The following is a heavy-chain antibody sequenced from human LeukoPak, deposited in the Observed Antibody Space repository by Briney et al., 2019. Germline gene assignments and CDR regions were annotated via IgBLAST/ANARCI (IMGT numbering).Heavy chain of an antibody. CDR2: INHSGST. CDR3: ARGYGDYILDYYYYYMDV. D-gene: IGHD4-17*01. Sequence: SQTLSLTCAVDGGSFSGYYWSWIRQPAGKGLEWNGEINHSGSTNYSLSLKSRVTISVDKSKNQFSLKLSSVTAADTAVYYCARGYGDYILDYYYYYMDVWGKGTTVTVSS. J-gene: IGHJ6*03. V-gene: IGHV4-34*01. CDR1: GGSFSGYY.